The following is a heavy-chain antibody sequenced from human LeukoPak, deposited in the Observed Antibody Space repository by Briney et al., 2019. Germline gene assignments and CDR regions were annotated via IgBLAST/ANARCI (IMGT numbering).Heavy chain of an antibody. CDR1: GGTFSNYA. D-gene: IGHD3-3*01. CDR3: ARPRTYYDFWRGYPPFGY. J-gene: IGHJ4*02. CDR2: IITNYGTT. V-gene: IGHV1-69*13. Sequence: SVKVSCKASGGTFSNYAISWVRQAPGQGLEWMGGIITNYGTTNYARKYQGRVTITADESTTTVYMELSSLRSEDTAVYYCARPRTYYDFWRGYPPFGYWGQGTLVTVSS.